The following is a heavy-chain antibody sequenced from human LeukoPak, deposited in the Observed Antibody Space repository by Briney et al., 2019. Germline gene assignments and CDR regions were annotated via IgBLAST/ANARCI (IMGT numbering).Heavy chain of an antibody. J-gene: IGHJ4*02. Sequence: GGSLRLSCAASGFTFSSHAMHWVRQAPGKELKWVAVISYDGSNEYYADSMKGRFTISRDNSKNTLYLQMNSLRAEDTAVYYCAKWMYYYDSSGFDYWGQGTLVTVSS. CDR2: ISYDGSNE. D-gene: IGHD3-22*01. CDR3: AKWMYYYDSSGFDY. V-gene: IGHV3-30*18. CDR1: GFTFSSHA.